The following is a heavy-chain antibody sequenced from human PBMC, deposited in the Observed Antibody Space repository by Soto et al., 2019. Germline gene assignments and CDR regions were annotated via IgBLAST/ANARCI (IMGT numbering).Heavy chain of an antibody. V-gene: IGHV3-21*01. CDR1: GFTFSRHT. J-gene: IGHJ5*02. D-gene: IGHD2-15*01. CDR2: ISSSSSYI. Sequence: EVQLVESGGGLVKPGGSLRLSCAAAGFTFSRHTMNWVRQAPGKGLEWVSSISSSSSYIFYGDSVKGRFTISRDNAKNSLYLQMNSLRAEDTAVYYCARDSGYCSGNICTGWFDPWGQGTLVTVPS. CDR3: ARDSGYCSGNICTGWFDP.